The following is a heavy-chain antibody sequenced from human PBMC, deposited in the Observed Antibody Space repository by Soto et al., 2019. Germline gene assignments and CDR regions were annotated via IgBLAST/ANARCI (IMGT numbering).Heavy chain of an antibody. V-gene: IGHV3-73*01. CDR1: GFTFSGSA. D-gene: IGHD6-6*01. CDR2: IRSKANSYAT. CDR3: TRPYRGSSSDYYYYYYMDV. Sequence: GGSLRLSCAASGFTFSGSAMHWVRQASGKGLEWVGRIRSKANSYATAYAASVKGRFTISRDDSKNTAYQQMNSLKTEDTAVYYCTRPYRGSSSDYYYYYYMDVWGKGTTVTVSS. J-gene: IGHJ6*03.